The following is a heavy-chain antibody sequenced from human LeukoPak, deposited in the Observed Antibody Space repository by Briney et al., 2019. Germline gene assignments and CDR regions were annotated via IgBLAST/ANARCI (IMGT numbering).Heavy chain of an antibody. D-gene: IGHD3-10*01. CDR3: AKGPVVRGVTVILKTGEKGALDY. CDR1: GFIFSDAW. J-gene: IGHJ4*02. CDR2: IKTTSDGGTP. Sequence: KTGGSLRLSCVASGFIFSDAWMTWVRQAPGKGLEWVGRIKTTSDGGTPDYAAPVKGRFTMSRADSTNTLYLQMSSLRAEDTAVYYCAKGPVVRGVTVILKTGEKGALDYWGQGTLVTVSS. V-gene: IGHV3-15*01.